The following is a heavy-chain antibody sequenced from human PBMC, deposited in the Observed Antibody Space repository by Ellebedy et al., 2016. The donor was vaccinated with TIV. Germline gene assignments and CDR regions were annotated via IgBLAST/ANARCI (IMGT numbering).Heavy chain of an antibody. V-gene: IGHV3-21*01. CDR3: ARLRWPNPADAFDI. CDR2: ISSSSSYI. Sequence: GGSLRLSXAASGFTFSSYSMNWVRQAPGKGLEWVSSISSSSSYIYYADSVKGRFTISRDNSKNTLYLQMNSLRAEDTAVYYCARLRWPNPADAFDIWGQGTMVTVSS. D-gene: IGHD2-21*01. J-gene: IGHJ3*02. CDR1: GFTFSSYS.